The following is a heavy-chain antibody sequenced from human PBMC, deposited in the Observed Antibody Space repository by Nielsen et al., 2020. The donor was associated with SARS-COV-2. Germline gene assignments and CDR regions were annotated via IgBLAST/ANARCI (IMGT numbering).Heavy chain of an antibody. CDR1: GFTFSSYA. D-gene: IGHD1-1*01. Sequence: GESLKISCAASGFTFSSYAMHWVRQAPGKGLEWMAVISYDGSNKYYADSVKGRFTISRDNSKNTLYLQMNSLRAEDTAVYYCARDDWNDGYGMDVWGQGTTVTVSS. CDR2: ISYDGSNK. V-gene: IGHV3-30-3*01. J-gene: IGHJ6*02. CDR3: ARDDWNDGYGMDV.